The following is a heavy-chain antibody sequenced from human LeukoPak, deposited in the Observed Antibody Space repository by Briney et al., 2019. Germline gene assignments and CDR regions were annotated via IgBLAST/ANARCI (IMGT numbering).Heavy chain of an antibody. CDR1: GYTFTSYG. V-gene: IGHV1-18*01. J-gene: IGHJ4*02. CDR2: ISAYNGNT. D-gene: IGHD2-2*01. CDR3: ARDSEYQLPSPYYFDY. Sequence: ASVKVSCKASGYTFTSYGISWVRQAPGQGLEWMGWISAYNGNTNYAQKLQGRVTMTTDTSTSTAYMELRSLRSDDTAVYYCARDSEYQLPSPYYFDYWGQGTLVTVSS.